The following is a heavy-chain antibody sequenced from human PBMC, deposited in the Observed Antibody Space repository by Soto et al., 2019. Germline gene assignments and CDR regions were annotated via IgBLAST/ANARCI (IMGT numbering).Heavy chain of an antibody. D-gene: IGHD3-22*01. J-gene: IGHJ3*01. CDR3: AREYYYYSSGYSEPFDL. CDR1: GGTFSSYA. CDR2: IIPIFGTA. V-gene: IGHV1-69*01. Sequence: QVQLVQSGAEVKKPGSSVKVSCKASGGTFSSYAISWVRQAPGQGREWMGGIIPIFGTANYAQKFQGRVTITADESTSTAYMELSSLRSEDTAVYYCAREYYYYSSGYSEPFDLWGQGTMVTVSS.